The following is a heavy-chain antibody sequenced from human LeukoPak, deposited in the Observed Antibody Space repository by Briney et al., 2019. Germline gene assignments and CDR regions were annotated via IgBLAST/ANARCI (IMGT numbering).Heavy chain of an antibody. D-gene: IGHD2-15*01. Sequence: AGGSLRLSCAASGFSVSSYWMHWVRQAPGKGLVWVSRINIDGSTTSYADSVKGRFTISRDNAKNTLDLQMNSLRPEDTAVYYCARDFGGSQDYWGQGTLVTVSS. V-gene: IGHV3-74*01. CDR2: INIDGSTT. CDR1: GFSVSSYW. CDR3: ARDFGGSQDY. J-gene: IGHJ4*02.